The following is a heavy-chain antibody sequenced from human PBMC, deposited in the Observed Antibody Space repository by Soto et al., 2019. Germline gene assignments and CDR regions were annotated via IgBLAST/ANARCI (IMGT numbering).Heavy chain of an antibody. J-gene: IGHJ4*02. CDR1: GDTFTDYY. CDR2: VNPSGGHT. Sequence: QVQLMQSGAVVKKPGASVKVSCKASGDTFTDYYIHWVRQAPGQGREWMGTVNPSGGHTTYAQHFLGRVTMTRDTSTSTLYMELTSLRSEDTAVYYCARGGHVVVATAALDYWGQGTLVTVSS. D-gene: IGHD2-21*02. V-gene: IGHV1-46*01. CDR3: ARGGHVVVATAALDY.